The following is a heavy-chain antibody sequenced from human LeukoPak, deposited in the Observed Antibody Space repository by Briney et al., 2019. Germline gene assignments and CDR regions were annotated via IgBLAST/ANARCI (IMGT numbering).Heavy chain of an antibody. D-gene: IGHD3-10*01. J-gene: IGHJ4*02. CDR3: ARASGPFDY. Sequence: PGGSLRLSCVASGFMFSVYGMHWVRQAPGKGLEWVAVIWNDGSNKYYADSVKGRFTISRDNSKNTLYLQMNSLRAGDTAVYSCARASGPFDYWGQGTLVTVSS. V-gene: IGHV3-33*01. CDR1: GFMFSVYG. CDR2: IWNDGSNK.